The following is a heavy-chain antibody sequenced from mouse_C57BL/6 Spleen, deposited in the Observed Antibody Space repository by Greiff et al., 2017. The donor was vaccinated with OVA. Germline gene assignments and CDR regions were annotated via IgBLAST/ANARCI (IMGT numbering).Heavy chain of an antibody. D-gene: IGHD2-2*01. CDR1: GYSITSGYD. V-gene: IGHV3-1*01. Sequence: EVQLVESGPGMVKPSQSLSLTCTVTGYSITSGYDWHWIRHFPGNKLEWMGYISYSGSTNYNPSLKSRISITHDTSKNHFFLKLNSVTTEDTATYYCAREGYGYDDWYFDVWGTGTTVTVSS. CDR2: ISYSGST. CDR3: AREGYGYDDWYFDV. J-gene: IGHJ1*03.